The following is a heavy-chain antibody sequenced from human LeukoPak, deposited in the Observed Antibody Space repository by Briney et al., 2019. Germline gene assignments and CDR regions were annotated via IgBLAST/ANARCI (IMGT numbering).Heavy chain of an antibody. J-gene: IGHJ4*03. CDR2: INQGESMI. CDR3: AKLLRDVTIYDF. D-gene: IGHD5-24*01. Sequence: GGSLRLSCAASGFTFSSCEMNWVRQAPGKGLEWVASINQGESMIWYVDSVKGRFTISRDNANNLLFLQMNYMRVEDTAVYYCAKLLRDVTIYDFWGHGDLVTVSS. CDR1: GFTFSSCE. V-gene: IGHV3-7*01.